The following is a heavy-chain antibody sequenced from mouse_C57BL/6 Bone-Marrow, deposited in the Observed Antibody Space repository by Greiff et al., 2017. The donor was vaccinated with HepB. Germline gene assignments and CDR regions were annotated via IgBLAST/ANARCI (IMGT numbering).Heavy chain of an antibody. Sequence: VQLQESGAELVRPGTSVKVSCKASGYAFTNYLIEWVKQRPGQGLEWIGVINPGSGGTYYNEKFKGKATLTADKSSSTAYMQLSSLTSEDSAVYFCARGDYGSSRAWFAYWGQGTLVTVSA. D-gene: IGHD1-1*01. CDR2: INPGSGGT. CDR3: ARGDYGSSRAWFAY. CDR1: GYAFTNYL. J-gene: IGHJ3*01. V-gene: IGHV1-54*01.